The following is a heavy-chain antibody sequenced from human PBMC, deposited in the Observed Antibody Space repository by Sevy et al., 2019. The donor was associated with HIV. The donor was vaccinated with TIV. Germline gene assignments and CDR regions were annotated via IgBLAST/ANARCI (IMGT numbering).Heavy chain of an antibody. CDR1: GSTLSRLS. D-gene: IGHD3-22*01. V-gene: IGHV1-24*01. CDR3: ATTKDYYESYGSPFDY. J-gene: IGHJ4*02. Sequence: ASVKVSCKVSGSTLSRLSMHWVRQVPGKGLEWMGSFDPEDGETIYARKFQGRVSMTEDTSTDTAYMELSSLRSEDTAVYYCATTKDYYESYGSPFDYWGPGTLVTVSS. CDR2: FDPEDGET.